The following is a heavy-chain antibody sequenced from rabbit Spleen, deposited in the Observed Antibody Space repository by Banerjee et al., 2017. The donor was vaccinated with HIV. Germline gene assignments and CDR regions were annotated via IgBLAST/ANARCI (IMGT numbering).Heavy chain of an antibody. D-gene: IGHD1-1*01. CDR2: IAGSSSGFT. J-gene: IGHJ4*01. V-gene: IGHV1S45*01. Sequence: QEQLEETGGGLVQPEGSLTLTCKASGFSFSSSDYICWVRQAPGKGLEWISCIAGSSSGFTYSATWAKGRFTISKTSSTTVTLQMTSLTVADTATYFCARDLTSVVGWNFNLWGPGTLVTVS. CDR1: GFSFSSSDY. CDR3: ARDLTSVVGWNFNL.